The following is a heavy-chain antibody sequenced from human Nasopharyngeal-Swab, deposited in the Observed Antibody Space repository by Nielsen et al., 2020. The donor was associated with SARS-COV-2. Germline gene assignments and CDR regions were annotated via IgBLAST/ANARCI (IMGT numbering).Heavy chain of an antibody. V-gene: IGHV3-30-3*01. CDR1: GFPFSSYA. Sequence: GGSLRLSCAASGFPFSSYAMPWVRQAPGRGLEWVAVISYDGSNKYYADSVKGRFTISRDNSKNTLYLQMNSLRGEDTAVYYCARGRGGSYFSYFEYWGQGTLVTVSS. CDR3: ARGRGGSYFSYFEY. D-gene: IGHD1-26*01. J-gene: IGHJ4*02. CDR2: ISYDGSNK.